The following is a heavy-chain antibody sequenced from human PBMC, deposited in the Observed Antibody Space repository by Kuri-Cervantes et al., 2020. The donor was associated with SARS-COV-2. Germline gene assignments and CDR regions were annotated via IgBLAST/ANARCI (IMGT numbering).Heavy chain of an antibody. CDR2: IYYSGST. CDR3: ASHGAQQLVRY. J-gene: IGHJ4*02. Sequence: ESLKISCTVSGGPISSSSYYWGWIRQPPGKGLEWIGSIYYSGSTYYNPSLKSRVTISVDTSKNQFSLKLSSVTAADTAVYYCASHGAQQLVRYWGQGTLVTVSS. D-gene: IGHD6-6*01. CDR1: GGPISSSSYY. V-gene: IGHV4-39*01.